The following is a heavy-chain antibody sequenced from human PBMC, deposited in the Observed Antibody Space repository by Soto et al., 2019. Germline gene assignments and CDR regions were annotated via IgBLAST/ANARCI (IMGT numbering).Heavy chain of an antibody. CDR2: IDWYDEK. CDR1: GGSLSTSGMC. D-gene: IGHD3-9*01. CDR3: ARTPIRYIDWYYNMGI. V-gene: IGHV2-70*01. Sequence: RVNTTQALGLTCNVAGGSLSTSGMCVSWIRQPPGKALEWLALIDWYDEKLYSTSLKTRLTISKDTSKNQVVLTMTNMDTVDTGTSYCARTPIRYIDWYYNMGIRGHRITGTVYS. J-gene: IGHJ6*02.